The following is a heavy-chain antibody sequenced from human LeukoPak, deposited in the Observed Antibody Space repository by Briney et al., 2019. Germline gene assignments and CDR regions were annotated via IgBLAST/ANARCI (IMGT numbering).Heavy chain of an antibody. CDR2: FGTRSTSV. CDR3: AREVSEGFDF. V-gene: IGHV3-21*01. CDR1: GFTFSGYS. J-gene: IGHJ4*02. Sequence: PGGSLRLSCTASGFTFSGYSMNWIRQAPGKGLEWVSSFGTRSTSVYHAGSVKGRFAISRDNARNSLYLQMNSLRAEDTALYYCAREVSEGFDFWGQGTLVTVSS. D-gene: IGHD3-22*01.